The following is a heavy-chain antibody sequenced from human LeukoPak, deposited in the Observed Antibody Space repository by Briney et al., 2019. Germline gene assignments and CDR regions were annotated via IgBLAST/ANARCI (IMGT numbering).Heavy chain of an antibody. CDR3: ATGPPAIFGVVIDY. D-gene: IGHD3-3*01. J-gene: IGHJ4*02. CDR1: GYTLTELS. CDR2: FDPEDGET. V-gene: IGHV1-24*01. Sequence: ASVKVSCKVSGYTLTELSMHWVRQAPGKGLEWMGGFDPEDGETIYAQKFQGRVTMTEDTSTDTAYMELSSLRSEDTAVYYCATGPPAIFGVVIDYWGQGTLVTVSS.